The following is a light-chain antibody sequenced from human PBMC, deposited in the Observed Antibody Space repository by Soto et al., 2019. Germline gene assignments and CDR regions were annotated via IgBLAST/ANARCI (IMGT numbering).Light chain of an antibody. CDR3: SSYTSSSSYV. CDR1: SSDVGGYNY. J-gene: IGLJ1*01. Sequence: QSALTQPASVSGSPGQSLTISCTGTSSDVGGYNYVSWYQQHPGKAPRLIIYEVTNRPSGVSNRFSVSKSGNTASLTISGLQAEAEAHYYCSSYTSSSSYVFGTGTNVTVL. CDR2: EVT. V-gene: IGLV2-14*01.